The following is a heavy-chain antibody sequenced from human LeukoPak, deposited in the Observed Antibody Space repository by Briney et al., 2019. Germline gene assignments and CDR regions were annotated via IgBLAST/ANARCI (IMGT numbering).Heavy chain of an antibody. CDR2: ISWNSGSI. D-gene: IGHD6-6*01. CDR1: GFTFDDYA. J-gene: IGHJ5*02. V-gene: IGHV3-9*01. Sequence: GGSLRLSCAASGFTFDDYAMHWVRQAPGKGLEWVSGISWNSGSIGYADSVKGRFTISRDNSKNTLYLQMSSLRAEDTAVYYCAKDQRQLGPSWGQGTLVTVSS. CDR3: AKDQRQLGPS.